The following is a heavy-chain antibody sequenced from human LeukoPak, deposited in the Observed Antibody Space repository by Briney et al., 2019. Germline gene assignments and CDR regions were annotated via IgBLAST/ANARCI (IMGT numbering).Heavy chain of an antibody. CDR2: LDESGRP. CDR3: ARDLGGYPFFMDV. V-gene: IGHV4-39*07. CDR1: GGSTRSGRHH. Sequence: SETLSLTCSVSGGSTRSGRHHWAWVRQPPGKGLEFIGSLDESGRPYYNAPLKSRVTISEDSSGKQFSLNLSSVTAADTAVYYCARDLGGYPFFMDVWGRGTTVIISS. J-gene: IGHJ6*03. D-gene: IGHD2-15*01.